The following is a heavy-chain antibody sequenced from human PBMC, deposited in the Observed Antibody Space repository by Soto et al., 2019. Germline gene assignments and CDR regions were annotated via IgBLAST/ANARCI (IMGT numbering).Heavy chain of an antibody. J-gene: IGHJ4*02. CDR1: GFTFSSYW. Sequence: EVQLVESGGGLVQPGGSLRLSCAASGFTFSSYWMTWARQAPGKGLEWVASMNRDGSEKRYVDSVEGRFTISRDNAKNSLFLHMNSLSPDDTAVYYCGSDAGRRFDYWGQGSLVTVSS. CDR2: MNRDGSEK. D-gene: IGHD6-13*01. CDR3: GSDAGRRFDY. V-gene: IGHV3-7*01.